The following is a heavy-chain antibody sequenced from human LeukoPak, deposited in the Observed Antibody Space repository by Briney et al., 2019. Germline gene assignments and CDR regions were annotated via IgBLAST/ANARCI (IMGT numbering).Heavy chain of an antibody. CDR1: GYTFTSYG. Sequence: ASVKVSCKASGYTFTSYGISWVRQAPGQGLEWMGWISAYNGNTHYAQKLQGRVTMTTDTSTSTVYMELRSLRSDDTAVYYCARDLGHVLEGNSFDYWGQGTLVTVSS. J-gene: IGHJ4*02. D-gene: IGHD3-10*02. CDR2: ISAYNGNT. V-gene: IGHV1-18*01. CDR3: ARDLGHVLEGNSFDY.